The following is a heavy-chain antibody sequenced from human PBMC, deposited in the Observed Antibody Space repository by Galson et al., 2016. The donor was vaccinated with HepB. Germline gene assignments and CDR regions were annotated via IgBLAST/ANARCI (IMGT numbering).Heavy chain of an antibody. Sequence: SLRLSCAASGFTFSSYWMSWVRQAPGKRLECVANIKQDGSEQYYVDSVKGRFTISRDNAKNTLYLQMNSLRAEDTAVDYCARDLWRGGRIDYWGQGTLVTVSS. CDR3: ARDLWRGGRIDY. V-gene: IGHV3-7*01. J-gene: IGHJ4*02. CDR2: IKQDGSEQ. D-gene: IGHD4-23*01. CDR1: GFTFSSYW.